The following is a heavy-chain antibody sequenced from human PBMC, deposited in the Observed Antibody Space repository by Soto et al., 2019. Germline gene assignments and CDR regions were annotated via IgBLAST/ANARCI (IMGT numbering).Heavy chain of an antibody. CDR1: GFTFSSYA. CDR2: ISGSGGST. Sequence: GGSLRLSCAASGFTFSSYAMSWVRQAPGKGLEWVSAISGSGGSTYYADSVKGRCTISRDNSKNPMYLPMNSLRAEDTAVYYCAKVPLYDILAGSNYYYYMDVWGKGTTVTVSS. J-gene: IGHJ6*03. CDR3: AKVPLYDILAGSNYYYYMDV. V-gene: IGHV3-23*01. D-gene: IGHD3-9*01.